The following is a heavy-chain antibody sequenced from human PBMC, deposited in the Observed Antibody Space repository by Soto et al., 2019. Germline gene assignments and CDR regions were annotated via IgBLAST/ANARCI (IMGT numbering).Heavy chain of an antibody. V-gene: IGHV4-39*01. J-gene: IGHJ4*02. CDR2: IFYSGST. CDR3: ARRYGWLYFDY. CDR1: GDSISSSNYF. D-gene: IGHD6-19*01. Sequence: PSETVSLTCTVSGDSISSSNYFWGWIRQPPGKGLEWIGTIFYSGSTYYNPSLKSRVTISVDTSKNQFSLKLTSVTAADTALYYCARRYGWLYFDYWGQGSLVT.